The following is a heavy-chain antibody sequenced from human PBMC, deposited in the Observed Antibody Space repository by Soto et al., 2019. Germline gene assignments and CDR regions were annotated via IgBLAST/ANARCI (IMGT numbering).Heavy chain of an antibody. Sequence: GGSLRRSCAASGFTFSSYGIHWVRQAPGKGLEWVAVIWYDGSNKYYAESVKGRFTISRDNSKNTLYLRMNSLRAEDTAVYSCARDGAEIEARDYYNRMDVWGQGTTVTVSS. CDR3: ARDGAEIEARDYYNRMDV. D-gene: IGHD6-6*01. CDR1: GFTFSSYG. V-gene: IGHV3-33*01. CDR2: IWYDGSNK. J-gene: IGHJ6*02.